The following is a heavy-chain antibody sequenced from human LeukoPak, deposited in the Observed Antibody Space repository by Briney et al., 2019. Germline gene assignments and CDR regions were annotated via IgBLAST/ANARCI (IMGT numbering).Heavy chain of an antibody. J-gene: IGHJ3*02. V-gene: IGHV3-48*03. CDR1: GFTFSSYE. Sequence: QPGGSLRLSCAASGFTFSSYEMNWVRQAPGKGLEWVSYISSSGSTIYYADSVKGRFTISRDNAKNSLYLQMNSLRAEDTAVYYRARPSYYYDSSGSVSGAFDIWGQGTMVTVSS. D-gene: IGHD3-22*01. CDR3: ARPSYYYDSSGSVSGAFDI. CDR2: ISSSGSTI.